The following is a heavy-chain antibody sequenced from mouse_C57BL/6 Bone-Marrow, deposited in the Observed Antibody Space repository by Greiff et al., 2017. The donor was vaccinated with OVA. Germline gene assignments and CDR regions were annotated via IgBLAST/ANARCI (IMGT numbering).Heavy chain of an antibody. CDR2: ISYDGSN. V-gene: IGHV3-6*01. D-gene: IGHD2-3*01. J-gene: IGHJ4*01. CDR1: GYSITSGYY. CDR3: AGYDPYYAMDY. Sequence: EVKLVESGPGLVKPSQSLSLTCSVTGYSITSGYYWNWIRQFPGNKLEWMGYISYDGSNNYNPSLKNRISITRDTSKNQFFLKLNSVTTEDTATYYCAGYDPYYAMDYWGQGTSVTVSS.